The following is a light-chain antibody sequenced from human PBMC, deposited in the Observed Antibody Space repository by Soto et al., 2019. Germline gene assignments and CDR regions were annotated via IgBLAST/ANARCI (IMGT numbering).Light chain of an antibody. CDR1: SSGVGAYNY. Sequence: QSALTQPPSASGSPGQSVTISCTGTSSGVGAYNYVSWYQQHAGKAPKLVIYEVTKRPSGVPDRFSGSKSANTASLTVSGLQAEDEADYYCSSFASSNTWVFGGGTKVTVL. J-gene: IGLJ3*02. CDR2: EVT. V-gene: IGLV2-8*01. CDR3: SSFASSNTWV.